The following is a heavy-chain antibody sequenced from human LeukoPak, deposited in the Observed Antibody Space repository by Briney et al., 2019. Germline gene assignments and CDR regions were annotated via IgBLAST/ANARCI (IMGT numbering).Heavy chain of an antibody. CDR2: IYYSGST. Sequence: PSATLSLTCTVSGGSISSYYWSWIRQPPGKGLEWIGYIYYSGSTNYNPSLKSRVTISVDASKNQFSLKLSSVTAADTAVYYCARLNYDILTGYDDGRYFDYWGQGTLVTVSS. D-gene: IGHD3-9*01. CDR3: ARLNYDILTGYDDGRYFDY. V-gene: IGHV4-59*12. CDR1: GGSISSYY. J-gene: IGHJ4*02.